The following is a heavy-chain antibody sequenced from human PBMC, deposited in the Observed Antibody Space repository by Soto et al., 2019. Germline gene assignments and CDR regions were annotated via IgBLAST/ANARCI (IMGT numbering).Heavy chain of an antibody. J-gene: IGHJ4*02. D-gene: IGHD3-3*01. CDR2: IRSKANSYAT. CDR3: TGTIFGVVNDY. V-gene: IGHV3-73*01. Sequence: EVQLLESGGGLVQPGGSLKLSCAASGFTFSGSAMHWVRQASGKGLEWVGRIRSKANSYATAYAASVKGRFTISRDDSKNTAYLQMNSLKTEDTAVYYCTGTIFGVVNDYWGQGTLVTVSS. CDR1: GFTFSGSA.